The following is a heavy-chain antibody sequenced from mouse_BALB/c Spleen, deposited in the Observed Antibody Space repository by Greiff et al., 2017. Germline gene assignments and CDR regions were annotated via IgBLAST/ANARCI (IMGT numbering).Heavy chain of an antibody. V-gene: IGHV1-69*01. Sequence: QVQLQQPGAELVMPGASVKMSCKASGYTFTDYWMHWVKQRPGQGLEWIGAIDTSDSYTSYNQKFKGKATLTVDESSSTAYMQLSSLTSEDSAVYYCARGDGRRYYFDYWGQGTTLTVS. CDR1: GYTFTDYW. CDR3: ARGDGRRYYFDY. J-gene: IGHJ2*01. D-gene: IGHD3-3*01. CDR2: IDTSDSYT.